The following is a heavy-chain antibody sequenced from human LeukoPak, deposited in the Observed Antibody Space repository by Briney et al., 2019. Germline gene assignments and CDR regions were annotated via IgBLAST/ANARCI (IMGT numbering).Heavy chain of an antibody. CDR2: ISAGNGNT. Sequence: ASVTVSCTASGYTFTNYAIHWVRQAPGQRLEWMGWISAGNGNTKYSQNFQGRVTFISNTSATTAFMELSSLRSEDAAVYYCARDSGSGSNDYWGQGTLVTVSS. CDR1: GYTFTNYA. D-gene: IGHD1-26*01. J-gene: IGHJ4*02. CDR3: ARDSGSGSNDY. V-gene: IGHV1-3*01.